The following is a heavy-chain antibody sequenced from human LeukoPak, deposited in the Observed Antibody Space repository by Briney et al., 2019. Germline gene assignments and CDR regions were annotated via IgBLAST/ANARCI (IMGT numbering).Heavy chain of an antibody. V-gene: IGHV3-23*01. CDR1: GFTFSSYA. CDR2: ISGSGGST. J-gene: IGHJ4*02. CDR3: AKTSNSGSYEYYFDY. Sequence: GGSLRLSCAASGFTFSSYAMSWVRQAPGKGLEWVSAISGSGGSTYYADSVKGRFAISRDNSKNTLYLQMNSLRAEDTAVYYCAKTSNSGSYEYYFDYWGQGTLVTVSS. D-gene: IGHD1-26*01.